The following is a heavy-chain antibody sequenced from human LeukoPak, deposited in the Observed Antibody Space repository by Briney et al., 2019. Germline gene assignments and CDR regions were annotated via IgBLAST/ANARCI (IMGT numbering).Heavy chain of an antibody. CDR2: IKSKTDGGTT. Sequence: GGSLRLSCAASGFTFSNAWMSWVRQAPGKGLEWVGRIKSKTDGGTTDYAAPVKGRFTISRDDSKNTLYLQMNSLRAEDTAVYYCATGTSITVADMWGVGYYSYYMDVWGKGTTVTVSS. CDR1: GFTFSNAW. D-gene: IGHD6-19*01. J-gene: IGHJ6*03. CDR3: ATGTSITVADMWGVGYYSYYMDV. V-gene: IGHV3-15*01.